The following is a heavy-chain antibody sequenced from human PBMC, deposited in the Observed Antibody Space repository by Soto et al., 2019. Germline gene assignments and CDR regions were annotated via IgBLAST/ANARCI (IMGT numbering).Heavy chain of an antibody. CDR1: GFTFSTYP. J-gene: IGHJ4*02. Sequence: GGSLRLSCAASGFTFSTYPMGWVRQAPGKGLEWVSSISGNGDSTFYADSVKGQFTISRDNSKNTLYLQIESLRADDTAVYYCAKVWGGGASQHFFGYWGQGTLVTVSS. D-gene: IGHD2-21*01. CDR3: AKVWGGGASQHFFGY. V-gene: IGHV3-23*01. CDR2: ISGNGDST.